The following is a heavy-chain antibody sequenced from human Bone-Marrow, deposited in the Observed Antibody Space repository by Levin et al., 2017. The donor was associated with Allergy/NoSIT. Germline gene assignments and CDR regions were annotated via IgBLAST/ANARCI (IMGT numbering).Heavy chain of an antibody. V-gene: IGHV3-66*01. CDR3: ARDRTRRYCSGGSCYGLNTPTFDY. J-gene: IGHJ4*02. D-gene: IGHD2-15*01. CDR1: GFTVSSNY. CDR2: IYSGGST. Sequence: GGSLRLSCAASGFTVSSNYMSWVRQAPGKGLEWVSVIYSGGSTYYADSVKGRFTISRDNSKNTLYLQMNSLRAEDTAVYYCARDRTRRYCSGGSCYGLNTPTFDYWGQGTLVTVSS.